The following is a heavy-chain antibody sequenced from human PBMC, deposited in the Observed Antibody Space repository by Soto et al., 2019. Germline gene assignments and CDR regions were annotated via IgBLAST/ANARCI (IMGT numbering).Heavy chain of an antibody. V-gene: IGHV2-5*02. J-gene: IGHJ4*02. Sequence: QITLKESGPTLVKPTQTLTLTCTFSGFSLSTNGVGVGWIRQPPGKALEWLAVIYWDDSKDYSPSLESRHTITNDTSKNLMVLTMTSMDPVDTATYYCVHKCYGDYPIGSWGQGTLVTVSS. CDR2: IYWDDSK. CDR1: GFSLSTNGVG. D-gene: IGHD4-17*01. CDR3: VHKCYGDYPIGS.